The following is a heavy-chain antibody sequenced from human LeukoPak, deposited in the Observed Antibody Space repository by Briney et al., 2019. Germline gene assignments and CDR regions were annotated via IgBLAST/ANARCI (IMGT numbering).Heavy chain of an antibody. V-gene: IGHV4-39*01. D-gene: IGHD3-22*01. CDR3: ARHRSSGYPPYYYYYMDV. CDR2: IDYSGST. CDR1: GGSISSSSYY. Sequence: SETLSLTCTVSGGSISSSSYYWGWIRQPPGKGLEWIGSIDYSGSTYYNPSLKSRVTTSVDTSKNHFSLKLSSVTAADTAVYYCARHRSSGYPPYYYYYMDVWGKGTTVTVSS. J-gene: IGHJ6*03.